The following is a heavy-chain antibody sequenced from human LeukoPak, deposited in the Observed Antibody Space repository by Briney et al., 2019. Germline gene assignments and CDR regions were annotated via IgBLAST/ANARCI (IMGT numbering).Heavy chain of an antibody. J-gene: IGHJ4*02. D-gene: IGHD6-13*01. V-gene: IGHV1-2*02. CDR1: GYTFTGYY. CDR2: INPNSGGT. CDR3: ARARPRGTALDY. Sequence: ASVKVSCKASGYTFTGYYIHWVRQAPGQGLEWMGWINPNSGGTNYAQKFQGRVTMTRDTSISTAYMELSRLRSDDTAVYYCARARPRGTALDYWGQGTLVTVSS.